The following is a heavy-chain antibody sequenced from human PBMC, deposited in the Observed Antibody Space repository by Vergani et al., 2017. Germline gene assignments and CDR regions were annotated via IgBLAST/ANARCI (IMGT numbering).Heavy chain of an antibody. CDR3: AREGAYDSSGYSDY. Sequence: VQLVESGGGVVQPGRSLRLSCAASGFTFSSYAMHWVRPAPGKGLEYVSAISSNGGSTYYANSVKGRFTISRDNSKNTLYLQMGSLRAEDMAVYYCAREGAYDSSGYSDYWGQGTLVTVSS. J-gene: IGHJ4*02. CDR1: GFTFSSYA. D-gene: IGHD3-22*01. V-gene: IGHV3-64*01. CDR2: ISSNGGST.